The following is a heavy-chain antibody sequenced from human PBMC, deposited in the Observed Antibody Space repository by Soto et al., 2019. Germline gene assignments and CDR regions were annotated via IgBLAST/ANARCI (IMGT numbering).Heavy chain of an antibody. CDR3: ARVVRHVSWSGDHWFVN. V-gene: IGHV1-3*01. CDR1: GYIFANYP. J-gene: IGHJ5*02. Sequence: QVQLVQSGAEMKKPGASVRVSCKASGYIFANYPMQWVRQAPGQGLEWMGWINPGNGNTKYSQKFQGRLTITRDTSATTVYMEQSSLTSNDTAMYYCARVVRHVSWSGDHWFVNWGQGTLVTVAS. CDR2: INPGNGNT. D-gene: IGHD2-8*01.